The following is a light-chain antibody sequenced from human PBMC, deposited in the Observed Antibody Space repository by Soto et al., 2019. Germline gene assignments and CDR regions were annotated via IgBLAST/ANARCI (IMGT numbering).Light chain of an antibody. CDR2: EVS. CDR1: SSDVGGYNY. J-gene: IGLJ2*01. Sequence: QSALTQPPSASGSPGQSVTISCTGTSSDVGGYNYVSWYQQHPGKAPKLMIYEVSKRPSGVPDRFSGSKSGNTASLTVSGLQAEDEADYDCSSYAGSNNLFGGGTKLTVL. CDR3: SSYAGSNNL. V-gene: IGLV2-8*01.